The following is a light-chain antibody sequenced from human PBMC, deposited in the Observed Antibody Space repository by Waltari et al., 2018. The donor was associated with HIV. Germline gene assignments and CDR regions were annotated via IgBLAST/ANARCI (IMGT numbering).Light chain of an antibody. CDR2: GKN. Sequence: SSELTQGPAVFVALGQTVRITCQGDSLRSYYVSWYQQKPGQAPVLVIYGKNSRPSGIPDRFSGSKYGTSASLAITGLQAEDEADYYCQSYDSNLSGSVFGGGTKLTVL. J-gene: IGLJ3*02. CDR3: QSYDSNLSGSV. CDR1: SLRSYY. V-gene: IGLV3-19*01.